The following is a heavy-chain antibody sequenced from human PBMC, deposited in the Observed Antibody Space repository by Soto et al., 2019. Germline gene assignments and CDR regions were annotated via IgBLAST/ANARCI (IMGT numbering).Heavy chain of an antibody. Sequence: EGQLVESGGGLVKPGGSLRLSCAASGFTLSNDWMKWVRQAPGKGLEWVGRIKSQTHGGTPDYAAHVKGSCTISRDDSTITLYLQMPFLSIESRAVYSCTPLAGINMSVLEDIIDFWGQGTLVTVSS. CDR2: IKSQTHGGTP. V-gene: IGHV3-15*05. J-gene: IGHJ4*02. CDR3: TPLAGINMSVLEDIIDF. D-gene: IGHD3-22*01. CDR1: GFTLSNDW.